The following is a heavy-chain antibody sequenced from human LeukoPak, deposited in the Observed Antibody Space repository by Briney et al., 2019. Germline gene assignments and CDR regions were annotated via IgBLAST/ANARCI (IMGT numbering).Heavy chain of an antibody. J-gene: IGHJ4*02. CDR1: GGSISYYY. CDR3: ARKGGHFDY. V-gene: IGHV4-59*01. Sequence: SETLSLTCTVSGGSISYYYWSWIRQSPGKGLEWIGYIYYNGSTNYNPSLKSRVTISVDMSKNQFSLKVTSVTAADTAIYYCARKGGHFDYWGQGTLVTVSS. D-gene: IGHD2-15*01. CDR2: IYYNGST.